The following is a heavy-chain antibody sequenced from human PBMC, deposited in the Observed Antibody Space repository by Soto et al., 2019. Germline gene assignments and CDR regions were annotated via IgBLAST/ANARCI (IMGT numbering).Heavy chain of an antibody. Sequence: GESLKISCAASGFTFSGSAMHWVRQASGKGLEWVGRIRSKANSYATAYAASVKGRFTISRDDSKNTAYLQMNSLKTEDTAVYYCTVPHDYGDWGVVDYWGQGTLVTVSS. D-gene: IGHD4-17*01. V-gene: IGHV3-73*01. J-gene: IGHJ4*02. CDR1: GFTFSGSA. CDR3: TVPHDYGDWGVVDY. CDR2: IRSKANSYAT.